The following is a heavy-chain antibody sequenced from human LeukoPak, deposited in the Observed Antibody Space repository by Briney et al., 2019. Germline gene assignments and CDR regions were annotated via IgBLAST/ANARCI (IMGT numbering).Heavy chain of an antibody. J-gene: IGHJ4*02. Sequence: SETLSLTCTVPGDSISSYYWSWIRQPAGKGLEWIGRIYTRGSINYNPSLKSRVTMSVDTSKNRFSLNLSSVTATDTAVYYCARGKVGTDFDYWGQGTLVTVSS. D-gene: IGHD1-1*01. CDR2: IYTRGSI. V-gene: IGHV4-4*07. CDR1: GDSISSYY. CDR3: ARGKVGTDFDY.